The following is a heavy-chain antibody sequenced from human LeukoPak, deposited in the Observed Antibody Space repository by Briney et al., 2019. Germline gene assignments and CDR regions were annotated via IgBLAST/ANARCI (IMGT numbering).Heavy chain of an antibody. CDR1: GGSIRSGSYY. V-gene: IGHV4-61*02. CDR2: IYASGTT. D-gene: IGHD6-19*01. CDR3: ARWYSSSTGDRFDS. J-gene: IGHJ4*02. Sequence: SQTLSLTCSVSGGSIRSGSYYWSWIRQPAGKGLGVIGRIYASGTTHYNPSLKSRVTITVDTSKNQFSVKLTSVTAADTAVYYCARWYSSSTGDRFDSWGQGTQVTVSS.